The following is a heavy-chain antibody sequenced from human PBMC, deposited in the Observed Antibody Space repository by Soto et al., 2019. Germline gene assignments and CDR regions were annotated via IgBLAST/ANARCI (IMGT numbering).Heavy chain of an antibody. D-gene: IGHD6-13*01. Sequence: QVQLQESGPGLVKPSETLSLTCTVSGGSISSYYWCWLRQPPGKGLEWIGYIYYSGSTNYTPSLESRVTTPVDTSKNQFAPKLSSVTAADRAGYCCAISAKLVPIVYWGQGTLVTFSS. CDR3: AISAKLVPIVY. CDR1: GGSISSYY. CDR2: IYYSGST. V-gene: IGHV4-59*01. J-gene: IGHJ4*02.